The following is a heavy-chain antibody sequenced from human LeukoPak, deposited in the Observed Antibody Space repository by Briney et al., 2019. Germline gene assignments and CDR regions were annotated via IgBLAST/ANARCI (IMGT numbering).Heavy chain of an antibody. CDR1: GGSISTYY. CDR2: IYYSGST. Sequence: PSETLSLTCIVSGGSISTYYWGWIRQPPGKGLEWIGYIYYSGSTNYSPSLKSRVTISVDTSKNQFSLNLYSVTAADTAVYYCARQYYSASGTYKFDAWGQGTLVTVSS. J-gene: IGHJ4*02. V-gene: IGHV4-59*01. D-gene: IGHD3-10*01. CDR3: ARQYYSASGTYKFDA.